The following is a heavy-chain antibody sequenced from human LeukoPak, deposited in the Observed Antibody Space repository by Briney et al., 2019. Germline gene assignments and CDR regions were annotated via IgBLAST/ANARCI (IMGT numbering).Heavy chain of an antibody. D-gene: IGHD2-15*01. Sequence: SETLSLTCTVSGYSISSGYYWGWIRQPPGKGLEWIRCIYHSGSTYYNPSLKSRVTISVDTSKNQFSLKLSSVTAADTAVYYCASKKRLPPTPFDYWGQGTLVTVSS. CDR2: IYHSGST. CDR1: GYSISSGYY. J-gene: IGHJ4*02. V-gene: IGHV4-38-2*02. CDR3: ASKKRLPPTPFDY.